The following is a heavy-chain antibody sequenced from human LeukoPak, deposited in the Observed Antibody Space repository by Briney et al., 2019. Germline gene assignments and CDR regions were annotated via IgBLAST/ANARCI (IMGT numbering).Heavy chain of an antibody. CDR3: ASSGVTGTPYHSGFDY. CDR1: GFTFNTYW. V-gene: IGHV3-74*01. CDR2: INSDGSTT. D-gene: IGHD1-7*01. J-gene: IGHJ4*02. Sequence: GGSLRLSCVVSGFTFNTYWMHWVRQAPGKGLVWVSRINSDGSTTHYADSVGGRFTISRDNAKNTLYLQMNSLRAEDTAVYYCASSGVTGTPYHSGFDYWGQGTLVTVSS.